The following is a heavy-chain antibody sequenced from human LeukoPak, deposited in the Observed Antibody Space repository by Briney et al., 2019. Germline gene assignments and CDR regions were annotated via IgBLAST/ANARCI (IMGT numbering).Heavy chain of an antibody. D-gene: IGHD2-21*02. CDR1: GGSISSYY. Sequence: SETLSLTCTVSGGSISSYYWSWIRQPPGKGLEWIGRVFTSGIISGNTNYNPSLKSRVTMSVDTSKNQFSLKLRSVTAADTAVYYCARIKCGGDCRGYYYYYHMDVWGKGTTVTISS. J-gene: IGHJ6*03. CDR3: ARIKCGGDCRGYYYYYHMDV. CDR2: VFTSGIISGNT. V-gene: IGHV4-4*07.